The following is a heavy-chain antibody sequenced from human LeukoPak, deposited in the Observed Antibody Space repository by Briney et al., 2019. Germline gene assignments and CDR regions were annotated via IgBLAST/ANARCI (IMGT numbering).Heavy chain of an antibody. J-gene: IGHJ3*02. V-gene: IGHV4-34*01. CDR2: INHSGST. CDR3: ASWPGNDAFDI. Sequence: SETLSPTCAVYGGSFSGYYWSWIRQPPGKGLEWIGEINHSGSTNYNPSLKSRVTISVDTSKNQFSLKLSSVTAADTAVYYCASWPGNDAFDIWGQGTMVTVSS. CDR1: GGSFSGYY.